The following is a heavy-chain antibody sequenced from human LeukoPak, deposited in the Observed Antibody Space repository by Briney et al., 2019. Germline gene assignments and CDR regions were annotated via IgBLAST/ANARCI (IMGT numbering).Heavy chain of an antibody. CDR2: IYTSGST. J-gene: IGHJ4*02. V-gene: IGHV4-61*02. CDR3: ARDLGGPKVYYFDH. Sequence: PSETLSLTCAASGGSTSSGSYYWSWIRQPAGKGLEWIGRIYTSGSTNYNPSLKSRVTISVDTSKNQFSLKLSSVTAADTAVYYCARDLGGPKVYYFDHWGQGTLVTVSS. D-gene: IGHD3-3*01. CDR1: GGSTSSGSYY.